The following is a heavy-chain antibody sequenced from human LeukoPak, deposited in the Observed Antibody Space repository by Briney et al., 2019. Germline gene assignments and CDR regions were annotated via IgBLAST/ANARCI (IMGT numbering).Heavy chain of an antibody. CDR3: ARRDSSGWYYFDY. CDR1: GYSFTSYW. D-gene: IGHD6-19*01. J-gene: IGHJ4*02. CDR2: IYPGDSDT. Sequence: GESLQISCKGSGYSFTSYWIGWVRQLPGKGLEWMGIIYPGDSDTRYSPSFQGQVTISAVKSISTAYLQWSSLKASDTAMYYCARRDSSGWYYFDYWGQGTLVTVSS. V-gene: IGHV5-51*01.